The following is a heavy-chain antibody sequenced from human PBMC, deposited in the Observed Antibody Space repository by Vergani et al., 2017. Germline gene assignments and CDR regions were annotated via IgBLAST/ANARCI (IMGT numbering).Heavy chain of an antibody. CDR1: GSSISSSSYY. CDR3: ASDYGGNLYAFDI. J-gene: IGHJ3*02. CDR2: IYYSGST. Sequence: QLQLQESGPGLVKPSETLYLTCTVSGSSISSSSYYWGWIRQPPGKGLEWIGYIYYSGSTNYKPSLKSRVTIPVDTSKNQFSLKLSSVTSADTAVYYCASDYGGNLYAFDIWGQGTMVTVSS. V-gene: IGHV4-61*05. D-gene: IGHD4-23*01.